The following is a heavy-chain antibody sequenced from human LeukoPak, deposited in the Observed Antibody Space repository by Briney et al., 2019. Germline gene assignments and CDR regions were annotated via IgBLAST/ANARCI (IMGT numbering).Heavy chain of an antibody. J-gene: IGHJ6*03. CDR2: INWNGGST. Sequence: GGSLRLSCAASGFTFDDYGMSWVRQAPGKGLEWVSGINWNGGSTGYADSVKGRFTISRDNAKNSLYLQMNSLRAEDTAVYYCAREKRVRGVIINIHYYYYMDVWGKGTTVTISS. V-gene: IGHV3-20*04. D-gene: IGHD3-10*01. CDR3: AREKRVRGVIINIHYYYYMDV. CDR1: GFTFDDYG.